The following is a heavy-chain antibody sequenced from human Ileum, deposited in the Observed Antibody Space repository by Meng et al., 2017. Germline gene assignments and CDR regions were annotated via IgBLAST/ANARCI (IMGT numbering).Heavy chain of an antibody. D-gene: IGHD2-2*01. CDR1: GGSISSYY. CDR3: ARDYCSSTTCALDY. Sequence: QVHLQESGPGLVKPSETLSLTCTVSGGSISSYYWSWIRQPPGKGLEWIGYIYYSGSTNYNPSLKSRVTISVDTSKNQFSLKLSSVTAADTAVYYCARDYCSSTTCALDYWGQGTLVTVSS. CDR2: IYYSGST. J-gene: IGHJ4*02. V-gene: IGHV4-59*01.